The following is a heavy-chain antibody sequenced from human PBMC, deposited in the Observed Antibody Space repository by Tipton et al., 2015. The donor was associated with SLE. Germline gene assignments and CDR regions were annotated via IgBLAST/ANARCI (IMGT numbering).Heavy chain of an antibody. CDR3: ARAGIPPYYYYHMDV. CDR1: GFTFSDYY. Sequence: SLRLSCAASGFTFSDYYMSWIRQAPGKGLEWVSYISSSGSTIYYADSVKGRFTISRDNAKNSLYLQMNSLRAEDTAVYYCARAGIPPYYYYHMDVWGKGTTVTVSS. CDR2: ISSSGSTI. J-gene: IGHJ6*03. V-gene: IGHV3-11*01. D-gene: IGHD6-13*01.